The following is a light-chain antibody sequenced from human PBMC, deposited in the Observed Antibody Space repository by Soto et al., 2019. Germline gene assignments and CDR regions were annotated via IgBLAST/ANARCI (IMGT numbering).Light chain of an antibody. CDR3: QQRSNWLIT. CDR2: GAS. J-gene: IGKJ5*01. V-gene: IGKV3D-20*02. Sequence: LVLTQSPGTLCSSPRQGSTLYSSSSQSISSSYLAWYQQRPGQAPRLLIYGASSRATGIPDRFSGSGSGTDFTLTISSLEPEDFAVYYCQQRSNWLITFGQGTRLEIK. CDR1: QSISSSY.